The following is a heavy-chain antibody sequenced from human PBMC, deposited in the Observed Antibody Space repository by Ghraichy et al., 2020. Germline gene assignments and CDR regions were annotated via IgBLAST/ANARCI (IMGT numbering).Heavy chain of an antibody. CDR1: GVTFSSYS. Sequence: GGSLRLSCAASGVTFSSYSMNWVRQAPGQGLEWVSSISSRSDYIYYADSLKGRFTVSRDNADNSLFLQMNSLRAEDTAVYYCATTADYLYFDYWGQGTLVTVSS. CDR3: ATTADYLYFDY. J-gene: IGHJ4*02. D-gene: IGHD4-11*01. V-gene: IGHV3-21*01. CDR2: ISSRSDYI.